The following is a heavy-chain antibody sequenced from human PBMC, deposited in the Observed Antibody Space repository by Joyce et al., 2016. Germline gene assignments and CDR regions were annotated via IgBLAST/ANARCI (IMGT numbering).Heavy chain of an antibody. Sequence: EVQLVESGGGLVQPGRSLRLSCAASGFTFDDYAMQWVRQAPGKGLEWGSGITWDSANRGYVDSVKGRFTVSRDNANNALYLQMNSLRAEDTALYYCARDHTMDVWGQGTTVIVSS. J-gene: IGHJ6*02. CDR2: ITWDSANR. V-gene: IGHV3-9*01. CDR3: ARDHTMDV. CDR1: GFTFDDYA.